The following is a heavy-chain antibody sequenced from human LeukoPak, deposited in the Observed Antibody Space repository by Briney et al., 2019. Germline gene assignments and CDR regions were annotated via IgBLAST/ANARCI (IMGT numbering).Heavy chain of an antibody. Sequence: RGSLRLSSAASGFTFSKYWTLWVRQAPGKGLESVSRINTDGTVTTYADSVKGRFTVSRDNADNTMFLQMNSVRDEDTAVYYCATKQWLAPPPDSWGQGTPVTVSS. CDR3: ATKQWLAPPPDS. J-gene: IGHJ4*02. CDR1: GFTFSKYW. CDR2: INTDGTVT. V-gene: IGHV3-74*01. D-gene: IGHD6-19*01.